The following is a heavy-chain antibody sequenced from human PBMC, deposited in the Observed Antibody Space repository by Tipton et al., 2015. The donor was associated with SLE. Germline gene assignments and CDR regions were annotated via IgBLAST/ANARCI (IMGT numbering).Heavy chain of an antibody. CDR3: AKDVGSQSRYAFDI. D-gene: IGHD1-1*01. CDR2: ISWNSGSI. V-gene: IGHV3-9*01. CDR1: GGSISSCY. Sequence: LSLACTVSGGSISSCYWNWVRQAPGKGLEWVSGISWNSGSIGYADSVKGRFTISRDNAKNSLYLQMNSLRAEDTALYYCAKDVGSQSRYAFDIWGQGTMVTVSS. J-gene: IGHJ3*02.